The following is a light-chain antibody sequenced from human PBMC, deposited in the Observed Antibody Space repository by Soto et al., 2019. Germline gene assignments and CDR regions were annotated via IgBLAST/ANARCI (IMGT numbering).Light chain of an antibody. Sequence: EIVLTQSLGTVCFCRGERDYLXPRPSQSVTSSYLAWYQQKPGQAPRLLIYGVSSRATGIPDRFSGSGAGTDFTLTISRLEPEDFAVYYCQQYGDSPLTFGGGTKVDIK. J-gene: IGKJ4*01. CDR2: GVS. CDR3: QQYGDSPLT. CDR1: QSVTSSY. V-gene: IGKV3-20*01.